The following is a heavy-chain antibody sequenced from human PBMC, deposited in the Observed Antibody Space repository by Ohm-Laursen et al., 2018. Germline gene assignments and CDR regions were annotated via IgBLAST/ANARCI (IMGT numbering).Heavy chain of an antibody. V-gene: IGHV3-23*01. Sequence: GSLRLSCAASGFTFSSYAMSWVRQAPGKGLEWVSTISSSGGATYYADSVKGRFTISRDNSKNTLYLQMNSLRAEDTALYYCAREVGKTFDIWGQGTMVTVSS. D-gene: IGHD7-27*01. CDR2: ISSSGGAT. CDR3: AREVGKTFDI. CDR1: GFTFSSYA. J-gene: IGHJ3*02.